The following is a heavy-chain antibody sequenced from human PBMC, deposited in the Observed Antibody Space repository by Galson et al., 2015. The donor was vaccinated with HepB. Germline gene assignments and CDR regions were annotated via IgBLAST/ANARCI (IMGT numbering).Heavy chain of an antibody. CDR2: ISSSSSYI. CDR3: AREGKRYSGYDSFDY. D-gene: IGHD5-12*01. J-gene: IGHJ4*02. CDR1: GFTFSSYS. Sequence: SLRLSCAASGFTFSSYSMNWVRQAPGKGLEWVSSISSSSSYIYYADSVKGRFTISRDNAKNSLYLQMNSLRAEDTAVYYCAREGKRYSGYDSFDYWGQGTLVTVSS. V-gene: IGHV3-21*01.